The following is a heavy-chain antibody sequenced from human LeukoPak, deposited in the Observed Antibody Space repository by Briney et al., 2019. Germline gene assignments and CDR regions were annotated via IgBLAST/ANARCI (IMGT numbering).Heavy chain of an antibody. Sequence: WGSLRLSCAASGFTFNDYYVSWIRKAPGTGLDWLSYTNQCGTNTHYADSVKGRFTISRDNAKKSLYMEMNTLRAEDTAVYYCATDGAGFDTWGQGVLVAVSS. J-gene: IGHJ5*02. CDR1: GFTFNDYY. CDR2: TNQCGTNT. CDR3: ATDGAGFDT. V-gene: IGHV3-11*01.